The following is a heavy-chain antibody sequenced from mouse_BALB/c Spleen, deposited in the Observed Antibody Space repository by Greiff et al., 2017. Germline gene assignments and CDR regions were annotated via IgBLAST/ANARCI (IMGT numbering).Heavy chain of an antibody. V-gene: IGHV5-12-1*01. J-gene: IGHJ2*01. CDR3: ARREYGNYFDY. CDR2: ISSGGGST. CDR1: GFAFSSYD. Sequence: EVMLVESGGGLVKPGGSLKLSCAASGFAFSSYDMSWVRQTPEKRLEWVAYISSGGGSTYYPDTVKGRFTISRDNAKNTLYLQMSSLKSEDTAMYYCARREYGNYFDYWGQGTTLTVSS. D-gene: IGHD2-10*02.